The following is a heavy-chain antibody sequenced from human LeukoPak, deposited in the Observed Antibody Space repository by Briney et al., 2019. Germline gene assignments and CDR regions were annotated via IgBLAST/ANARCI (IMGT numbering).Heavy chain of an antibody. V-gene: IGHV1-69*06. CDR1: GGTFSSYA. CDR2: IIPIFGTA. Sequence: ASVKVSCKASGGTFSSYAISWVRQAPGQGLEWMGGIIPIFGTANYAQKFQGRVTITADKSTSTAYMELSSLRSEDTAVYYCARSPSGSYYLFYYYMDVWGKGTTVTVSS. D-gene: IGHD1-26*01. CDR3: ARSPSGSYYLFYYYMDV. J-gene: IGHJ6*03.